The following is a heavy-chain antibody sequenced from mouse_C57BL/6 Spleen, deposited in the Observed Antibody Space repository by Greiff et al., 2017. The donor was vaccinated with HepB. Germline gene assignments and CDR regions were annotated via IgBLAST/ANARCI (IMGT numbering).Heavy chain of an antibody. CDR3: TRSGQTDAMDY. V-gene: IGHV5-9-1*02. Sequence: EVQLVESGEGLVKPGGSLKLSCAASGFTFSSYAMSWVRQTPEKRLEWVAYISSGGDYIYYADTVKGRFTISRDNARNPLYLQRSSLKSEDTAMYYCTRSGQTDAMDYWGQGTSVTVSS. J-gene: IGHJ4*01. D-gene: IGHD3-2*01. CDR2: ISSGGDYI. CDR1: GFTFSSYA.